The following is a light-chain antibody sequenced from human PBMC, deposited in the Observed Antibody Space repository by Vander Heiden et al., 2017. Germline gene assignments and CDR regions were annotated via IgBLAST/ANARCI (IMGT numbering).Light chain of an antibody. CDR1: QSLLHSNGYNY. V-gene: IGKV2-28*01. CDR2: LGS. Sequence: DIVMTQSPLSLPVTPREPASIPCRSSQSLLHSNGYNYLDRYLQKPGQSPQLLIYLGSNRASGVPDRFSRSGSGTDFTLKISRVEAEDVGVYYCMQALQTPTFGGGTKVEIK. J-gene: IGKJ4*02. CDR3: MQALQTPT.